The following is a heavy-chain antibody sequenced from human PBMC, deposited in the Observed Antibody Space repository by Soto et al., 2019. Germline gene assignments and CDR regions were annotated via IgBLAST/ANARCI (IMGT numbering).Heavy chain of an antibody. CDR3: AKDLGSGKPYYYYAMDV. CDR1: GFIFSKYG. Sequence: QVQLVESGGGVVQPGRSLRLSCAASGFIFSKYGMHWVRQAPGKGLEWVAVISYDGSNKYYAESVKGRFIISRDKSENTLYLQMNRLRADDTALYYCAKDLGSGKPYYYYAMDVW. CDR2: ISYDGSNK. J-gene: IGHJ6*01. V-gene: IGHV3-30*18. D-gene: IGHD3-10*01.